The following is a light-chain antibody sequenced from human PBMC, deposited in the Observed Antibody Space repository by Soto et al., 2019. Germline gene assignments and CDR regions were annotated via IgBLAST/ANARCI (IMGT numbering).Light chain of an antibody. J-gene: IGKJ5*01. V-gene: IGKV3-20*01. CDR2: GPS. Sequence: EFLLTQSQGTLSLSPGERATLSCRASQSVSSSYIAWYQQKPGQAPRLLIYGPSSRATGIPDRFSGSGSGTDFTLTISRLEPEDFAVYYCQQFGSSPPRITFGQGTRLE. CDR3: QQFGSSPPRIT. CDR1: QSVSSSY.